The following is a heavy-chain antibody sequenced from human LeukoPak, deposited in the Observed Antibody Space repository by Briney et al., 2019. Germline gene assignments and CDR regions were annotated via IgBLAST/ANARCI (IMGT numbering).Heavy chain of an antibody. Sequence: GGSLRLSCAASGFTFSSYSMNWVRQAPGKGLEWVSYISSSSSTIYYADSVEGRFTISRDNAKNSLYLQMNSLRAEDTAVYYCASTVPLDAFDIWGQGTMVTVSS. CDR2: ISSSSSTI. CDR3: ASTVPLDAFDI. J-gene: IGHJ3*02. CDR1: GFTFSSYS. D-gene: IGHD4-17*01. V-gene: IGHV3-48*01.